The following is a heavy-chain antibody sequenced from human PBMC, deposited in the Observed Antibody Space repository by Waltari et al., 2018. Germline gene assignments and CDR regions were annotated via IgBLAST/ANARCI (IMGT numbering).Heavy chain of an antibody. V-gene: IGHV3-53*01. CDR2: IYSGGST. CDR3: ARIDYYDSSGYNYYYYYYGMDV. Sequence: EVQLVESGGGLIQPGGSLRLSCAASGFTVSSNYMRWVRPAPGKGLEWVSVIYSGGSTYYADSVKGRFTISRDNSKNTLYLQMNSLRAEDTAVYYCARIDYYDSSGYNYYYYYYGMDVWGQGTTVTVSS. D-gene: IGHD3-22*01. J-gene: IGHJ6*02. CDR1: GFTVSSNY.